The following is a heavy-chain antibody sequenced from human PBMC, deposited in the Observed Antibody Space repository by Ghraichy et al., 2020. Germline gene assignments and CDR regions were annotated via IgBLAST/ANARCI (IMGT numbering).Heavy chain of an antibody. CDR3: ARLEVPGNFDF. CDR1: GGPISSSNSY. CDR2: VFYTGQT. J-gene: IGHJ4*02. D-gene: IGHD3-3*01. V-gene: IGHV4-39*01. Sequence: LSLTCTVSGGPISSSNSYWAWLRQPPGKGLEWIANVFYTGQTYYSPSLRSRVTISIDTSKNQFSLKLYSVTAPDTAVYYCARLEVPGNFDFWGQGTLVPVSS.